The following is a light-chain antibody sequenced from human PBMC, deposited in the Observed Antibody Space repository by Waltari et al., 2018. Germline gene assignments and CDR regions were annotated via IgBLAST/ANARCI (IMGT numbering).Light chain of an antibody. Sequence: EIVLTQSPGTLSLSPGERATLSCRASQSVSRSLARYQQKPGQAPRLLIYDASSRATGIPDRFSGSGSGTDFSLTISRLEPEDFAVYYCQKYVNLPATFGQGTKVEIK. CDR3: QKYVNLPAT. CDR2: DAS. CDR1: QSVSRS. J-gene: IGKJ1*01. V-gene: IGKV3-20*01.